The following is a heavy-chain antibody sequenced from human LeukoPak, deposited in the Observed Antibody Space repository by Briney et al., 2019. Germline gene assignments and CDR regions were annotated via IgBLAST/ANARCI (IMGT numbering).Heavy chain of an antibody. CDR1: GFTFTTYW. D-gene: IGHD6-13*01. J-gene: IGHJ4*02. CDR3: AKSLAAAGNS. V-gene: IGHV3-30*02. Sequence: GGSLRLSCAASGFTFTTYWMGWVRQAPGMGLEWVAFIRYDGGNTYYADSVKGRFTISRDNSKNTMYLQMNSLNAEDTAVYYCAKSLAAAGNSWGQGTLATVSS. CDR2: IRYDGGNT.